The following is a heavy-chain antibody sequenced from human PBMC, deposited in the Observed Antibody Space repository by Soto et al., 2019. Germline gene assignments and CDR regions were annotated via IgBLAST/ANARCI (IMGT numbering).Heavy chain of an antibody. CDR1: GFTLSSYS. Sequence: PGGSLRLSCAASGFTLSSYSMNWVRQAPGKGLEWVSSISASSTYIYYADSVKGRFTISRDNAKNSLYLQMNSLRAEDTAVYYCASFGRPLNWGQGTLVTVSS. V-gene: IGHV3-21*01. CDR3: ASFGRPLN. J-gene: IGHJ4*02. CDR2: ISASSTYI. D-gene: IGHD3-16*01.